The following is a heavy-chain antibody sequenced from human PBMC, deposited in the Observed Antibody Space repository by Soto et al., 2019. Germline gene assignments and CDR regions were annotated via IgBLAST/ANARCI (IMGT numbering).Heavy chain of an antibody. CDR2: IYHSGST. V-gene: IGHV4-4*02. D-gene: IGHD3-10*01. CDR1: GGSISSSNW. CDR3: ARGPIGVVRGVRQRGMDV. J-gene: IGHJ6*02. Sequence: SETLSLTCAVSGGSISSSNWWSWVRQPPGKGLEWIGEIYHSGSTNYNPSLKSRVTISVDKSKNQFSLKLSSVTAADTAVYYCARGPIGVVRGVRQRGMDVWGQVTTVTVSS.